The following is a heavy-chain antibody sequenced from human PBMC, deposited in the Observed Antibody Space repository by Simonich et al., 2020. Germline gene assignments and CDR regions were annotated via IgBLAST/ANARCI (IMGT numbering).Heavy chain of an antibody. D-gene: IGHD7-27*01. V-gene: IGHV1-2*02. Sequence: QVQLVQSGAEVKKPGASVKVCCKASGYTFTGYYMHWVRQAPGQGLEGRGWINPNKGGTNYAQKFQGRVTRTRDTSISTAYMELSRLRSDDTAVYYCARGALTGDYYYMDVWGKGTTVTVSS. CDR3: ARGALTGDYYYMDV. CDR2: INPNKGGT. J-gene: IGHJ6*03. CDR1: GYTFTGYY.